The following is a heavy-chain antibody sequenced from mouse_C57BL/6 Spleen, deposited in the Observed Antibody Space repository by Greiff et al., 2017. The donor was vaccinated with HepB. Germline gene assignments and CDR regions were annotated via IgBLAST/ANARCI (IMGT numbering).Heavy chain of an antibody. D-gene: IGHD1-1*01. CDR2: INPNNGGT. CDR3: ARRRGYWNYYGSRSLYAMDY. J-gene: IGHJ4*01. CDR1: GYTFTDYN. Sequence: VQLQQSGPELVKPGASVKIPCKASGYTFTDYNMDWVKQSHGKSLEWIGDINPNNGGTIYNQKFKGKATLTVDKSSSTAYMELRSLTSEDTAVYYCARRRGYWNYYGSRSLYAMDYWGQGTSVTVSS. V-gene: IGHV1-18*01.